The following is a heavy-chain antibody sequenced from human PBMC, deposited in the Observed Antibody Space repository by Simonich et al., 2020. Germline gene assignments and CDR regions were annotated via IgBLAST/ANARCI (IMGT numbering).Heavy chain of an antibody. D-gene: IGHD2-21*02. CDR3: ARDGERYCGGDCYSYFDY. V-gene: IGHV3-30*07. J-gene: IGHJ4*02. CDR1: GFTFSSYA. CDR2: KSEDESNK. Sequence: QVQLVESGGGVVQPGRSLRLSCAASGFTFSSYAMHWVRRAPGKGLEWVEVKSEDESNKYYADSVKGRFTISRDNSKNTLYLQMNSLRAEDTAVYYCARDGERYCGGDCYSYFDYWGQGTLVTVSS.